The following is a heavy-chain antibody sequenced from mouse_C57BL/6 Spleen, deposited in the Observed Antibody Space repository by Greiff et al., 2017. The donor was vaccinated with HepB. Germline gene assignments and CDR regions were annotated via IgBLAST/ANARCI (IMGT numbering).Heavy chain of an antibody. D-gene: IGHD4-1*01. V-gene: IGHV8-8*01. J-gene: IGHJ3*01. Sequence: QVTLKECGPGILQPSQTLSLTCSFSGFSLSTFGMGVGWIRQPSGKGLEWLAHICWDDDKYSNPALKSRLTISKDTSKNQVFLTIANVDTADTAPYYCARIEDWGLFAYWGQGTLVTVSA. CDR2: ICWDDDK. CDR3: ARIEDWGLFAY. CDR1: GFSLSTFGMG.